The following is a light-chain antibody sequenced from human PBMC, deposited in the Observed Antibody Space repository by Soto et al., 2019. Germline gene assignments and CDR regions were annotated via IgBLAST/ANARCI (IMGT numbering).Light chain of an antibody. Sequence: QLVLTQPPSVSGAPGQRVTISCTGSSSNIGAGYDVHWYQQLPGTAPKVLIYGNSNRPSGVPDRFSGSKSGTSASLAITGLQAEDEADYYCQSYDSSLSGYVFGTGTQLTVL. CDR2: GNS. J-gene: IGLJ1*01. CDR3: QSYDSSLSGYV. CDR1: SSNIGAGYD. V-gene: IGLV1-40*01.